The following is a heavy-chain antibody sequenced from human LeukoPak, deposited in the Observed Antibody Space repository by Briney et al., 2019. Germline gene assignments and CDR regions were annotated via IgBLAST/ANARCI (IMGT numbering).Heavy chain of an antibody. V-gene: IGHV4-34*01. J-gene: IGHJ4*02. CDR3: ARRRGITIFGVAHFDY. CDR2: INHSGST. D-gene: IGHD3-3*01. Sequence: TSETLSLTCAVYGGSLSGYYWSWIRQPPGKGLEWIGEINHSGSTNYNPSLKSRITISVDTSKNQFSLKLSSVTAADTAVYYCARRRGITIFGVAHFDYWGQGTLVTVSS. CDR1: GGSLSGYY.